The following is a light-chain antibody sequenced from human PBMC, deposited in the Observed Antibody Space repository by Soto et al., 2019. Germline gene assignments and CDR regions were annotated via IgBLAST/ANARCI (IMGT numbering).Light chain of an antibody. CDR2: HTS. CDR3: QHRSSAVT. CDR1: QTVNSR. V-gene: IGKV3-11*01. Sequence: EIVLTQSPATLFSSPGERATLSCRASQTVNSRLAWYQLKPSQAPRLLIYHTSNRATGIPARLSGRGSGTDFTLTISSLEPEDFAFYYCQHRSSAVTFGQGTRLEIK. J-gene: IGKJ5*01.